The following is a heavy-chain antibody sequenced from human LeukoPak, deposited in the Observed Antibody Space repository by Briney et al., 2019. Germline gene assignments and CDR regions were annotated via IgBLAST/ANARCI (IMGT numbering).Heavy chain of an antibody. CDR3: ARGLDSSSWYGIEYYFDY. Sequence: GASVKVSCKASGYTFTGYYMHWVRQAPGQGLEWMGWINPNSGGTNYAQKFQGRVTMTRDTSISTAYMELSRLRSDDTAVYYCARGLDSSSWYGIEYYFDYWGQGTLVTVSS. J-gene: IGHJ4*02. CDR1: GYTFTGYY. V-gene: IGHV1-2*02. CDR2: INPNSGGT. D-gene: IGHD6-13*01.